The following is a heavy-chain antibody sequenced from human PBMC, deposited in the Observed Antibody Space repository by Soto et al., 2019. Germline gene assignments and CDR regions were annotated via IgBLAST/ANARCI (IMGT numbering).Heavy chain of an antibody. CDR3: AREYYDILTGSWPPSFDY. D-gene: IGHD3-9*01. CDR2: ISAYNGNT. Sequence: GASVKVSCKASGYTFTNYAISWVRQAPGQGLEWMGWISAYNGNTNYAQKLQGRVTMTRDTSISTAYMELSRLRSDDTAVYYCAREYYDILTGSWPPSFDYWGQGTLVTVSS. J-gene: IGHJ4*02. CDR1: GYTFTNYA. V-gene: IGHV1-18*01.